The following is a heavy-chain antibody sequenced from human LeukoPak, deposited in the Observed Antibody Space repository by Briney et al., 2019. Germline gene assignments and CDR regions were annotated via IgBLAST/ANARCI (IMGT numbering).Heavy chain of an antibody. D-gene: IGHD1-7*01. CDR3: ARGENYIGYYYYMDV. V-gene: IGHV4-61*10. CDR1: GASISSGSYY. Sequence: SQTLSLTCTVSGASISSGSYYWSWIRQPAGRGLEWIGYIYYSGSTNYNPSLKSRVTISVDTSKNQFSLKLSSVTAADTAVYYCARGENYIGYYYYMDVWGKGTTVTVSS. CDR2: IYYSGST. J-gene: IGHJ6*03.